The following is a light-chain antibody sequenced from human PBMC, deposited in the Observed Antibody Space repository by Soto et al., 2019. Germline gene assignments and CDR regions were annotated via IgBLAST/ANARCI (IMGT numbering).Light chain of an antibody. CDR1: QSVSSN. J-gene: IGKJ1*01. V-gene: IGKV3-15*01. CDR2: GAS. Sequence: ERVMTQSPATLYVSPGERATLSCRASQSVSSNLAWYQQSPGQAPRLLIYGASTRATGIPARFSGSGSGTEFTLTISSLQSEEFAVYYCQQYNNWPRTFGQGTKVEIK. CDR3: QQYNNWPRT.